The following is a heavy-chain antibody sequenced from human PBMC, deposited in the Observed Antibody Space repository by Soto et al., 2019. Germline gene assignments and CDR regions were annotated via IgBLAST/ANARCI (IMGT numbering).Heavy chain of an antibody. CDR1: GFTFSSYA. V-gene: IGHV3-23*01. CDR2: ISGSGGST. Sequence: GGSLRLSCAASGFTFSSYAMSWVRQAPGKGLEWVSAISGSGGSTYYADSVKGRFTISRDNSKNTLYLQMNSLRAEDTAVYYCAKVYSSSWSSTLDYWGQGTLVTVSS. CDR3: AKVYSSSWSSTLDY. J-gene: IGHJ4*02. D-gene: IGHD6-13*01.